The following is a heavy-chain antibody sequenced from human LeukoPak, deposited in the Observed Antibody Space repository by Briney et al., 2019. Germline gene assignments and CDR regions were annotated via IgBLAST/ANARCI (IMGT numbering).Heavy chain of an antibody. CDR2: IYYSENT. Sequence: SEILSLTRTVSVGSISSYYRNWIRQHAGRGLEGVGRIYYSENTNYNPSLKSRVTMSVDTSKNQFSLKLNSVTAADTAVYYCARDTKPGTTGTTPVYYYYYMDVWGKGTTVTASS. CDR1: VGSISSYY. D-gene: IGHD1-1*01. CDR3: ARDTKPGTTGTTPVYYYYYMDV. V-gene: IGHV4-4*07. J-gene: IGHJ6*03.